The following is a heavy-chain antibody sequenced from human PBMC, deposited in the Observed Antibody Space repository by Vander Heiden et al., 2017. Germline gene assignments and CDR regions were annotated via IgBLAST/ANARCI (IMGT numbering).Heavy chain of an antibody. CDR1: GFTLSDHH. CDR3: VRDSSRSNQSAFDI. J-gene: IGHJ3*02. D-gene: IGHD2-15*01. CDR2: TRNKAKSYTT. V-gene: IGHV3-72*01. Sequence: EVQLVESGGGLVQPGGSLRLSCATSGFTLSDHHMDWVRQAPGKGLEWVGRTRNKAKSYTTEYAASVKGRFSISRDDSKNSVHLQMSSLKAEDTAVYYCVRDSSRSNQSAFDIWGQGTMVTVSS.